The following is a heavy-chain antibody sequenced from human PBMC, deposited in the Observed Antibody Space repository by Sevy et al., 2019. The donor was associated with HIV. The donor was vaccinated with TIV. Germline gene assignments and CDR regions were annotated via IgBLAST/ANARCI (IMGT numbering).Heavy chain of an antibody. CDR3: TRNGGAFDNGFDP. Sequence: GGSLRLSCAASGFTFSDYYMSWIRQAPGKGLEWVSDISSGSTYTNYADSVKGRFTISRDNAKNSLYLQMNSLRAEDTAVYYCTRNGGAFDNGFDPWGQGTLVTVSS. J-gene: IGHJ5*02. CDR2: ISSGSTYT. D-gene: IGHD2-8*01. V-gene: IGHV3-11*06. CDR1: GFTFSDYY.